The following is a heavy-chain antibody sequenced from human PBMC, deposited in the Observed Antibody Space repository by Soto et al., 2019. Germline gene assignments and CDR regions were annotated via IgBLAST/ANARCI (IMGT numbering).Heavy chain of an antibody. J-gene: IGHJ2*01. CDR3: AREGVVVAAVAGPGEESGWYFDL. D-gene: IGHD2-15*01. Sequence: QVQLQESGPGLVKPSQTLSLTCTVSGGSISSGGYYWSWIRQHPGKVLEWIGYIYYSGSTYYNTSRKSRVTLSVDTSKNQFSLKLSSVTAADTAVYYCAREGVVVAAVAGPGEESGWYFDLWGRGTLVTVSS. CDR1: GGSISSGGYY. CDR2: IYYSGST. V-gene: IGHV4-31*03.